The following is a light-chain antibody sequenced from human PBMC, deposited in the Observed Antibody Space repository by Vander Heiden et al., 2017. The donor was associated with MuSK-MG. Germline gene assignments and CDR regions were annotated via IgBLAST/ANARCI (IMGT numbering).Light chain of an antibody. V-gene: IGLV3-21*02. CDR1: NIGSKS. Sequence: SFLLTQSPSLSVAPGQTARITCEGNNIGSKSVHWYQQKPGQAPGIVIYDDSDRPAGIPDRISGSNSGTAATLTLSRVEAGDEADYYCQVWDTTRDHWVFGGGTTLTIL. CDR2: DDS. J-gene: IGLJ3*02. CDR3: QVWDTTRDHWV.